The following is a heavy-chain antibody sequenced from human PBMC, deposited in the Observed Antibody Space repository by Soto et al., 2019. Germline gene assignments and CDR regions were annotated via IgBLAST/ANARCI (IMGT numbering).Heavy chain of an antibody. CDR3: ARDSLSGDYAYFDY. V-gene: IGHV4-31*03. Sequence: TXSLTCTVSXGSXXXXXXYXXWIRQHPGKGLEWIGYIYYSGSTYYNPSLKSRVTISVDTSKNQFSLKLSSVTAADTAVYYCARDSLSGDYAYFDYWGQGTLVTVSS. J-gene: IGHJ4*02. D-gene: IGHD4-17*01. CDR1: XGSXXXXXXY. CDR2: IYYSGST.